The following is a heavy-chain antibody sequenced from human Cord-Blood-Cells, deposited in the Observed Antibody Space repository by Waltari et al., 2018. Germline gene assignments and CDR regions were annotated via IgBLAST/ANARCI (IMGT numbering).Heavy chain of an antibody. Sequence: QVQLVESGGGGVQPGRSLRLSCAASGFTFSSYGLHRVRQAPGKGLEWVAVIWYDGSNKYYADSVKGRFTISRDNSKNTLYLQMNSLRAEDTAVYYCAREGIAVAGFDYWGQGTLVTVSS. CDR2: IWYDGSNK. CDR1: GFTFSSYG. CDR3: AREGIAVAGFDY. D-gene: IGHD6-19*01. V-gene: IGHV3-33*01. J-gene: IGHJ4*02.